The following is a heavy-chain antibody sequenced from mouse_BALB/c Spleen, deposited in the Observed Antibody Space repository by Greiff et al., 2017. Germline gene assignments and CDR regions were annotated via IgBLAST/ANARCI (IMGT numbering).Heavy chain of an antibody. CDR2: INPSNGRT. D-gene: IGHD3-3*01. CDR1: GYTFTSYW. CDR3: AREGPMDY. V-gene: IGHV1S81*02. J-gene: IGHJ4*01. Sequence: QVQLQQPGAELVKPGASVKLSCKASGYTFTSYWMHWVKQRPGQGLEWIGEINPSNGRTNYNEKFKSKATLTVDKSSSTAYMQLSSLTSEDSAVYYCAREGPMDYWGQGTSVTVSS.